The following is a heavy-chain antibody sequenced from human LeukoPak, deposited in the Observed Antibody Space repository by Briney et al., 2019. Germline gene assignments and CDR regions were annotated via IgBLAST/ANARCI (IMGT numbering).Heavy chain of an antibody. Sequence: GGSLRLSCAASGFTFSSYWMSWVRQAPGKGLEWVANIKQDGSEKYYVDSVKGRFTISRDNAKNSLYLQMNSLRAEDTAVYYCARDPEDIVVVVAATRQLALWGQGTLVTVSS. CDR2: IKQDGSEK. D-gene: IGHD2-15*01. J-gene: IGHJ4*02. V-gene: IGHV3-7*01. CDR1: GFTFSSYW. CDR3: ARDPEDIVVVVAATRQLAL.